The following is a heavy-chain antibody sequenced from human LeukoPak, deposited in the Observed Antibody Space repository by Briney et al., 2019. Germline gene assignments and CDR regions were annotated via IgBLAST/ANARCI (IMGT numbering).Heavy chain of an antibody. V-gene: IGHV4-59*12. J-gene: IGHJ4*02. CDR3: ARGLELWFGGAHDY. CDR1: GGSISSYY. CDR2: IYYSGST. Sequence: SETLSLTCTVSGGSISSYYWSWIRQPPGKGLEWIGYIYYSGSTNYNPSLKSRVTISVDTSKNQFSLKLSSVTAADTAVYYCARGLELWFGGAHDYWGQGTLVTVSS. D-gene: IGHD3-10*01.